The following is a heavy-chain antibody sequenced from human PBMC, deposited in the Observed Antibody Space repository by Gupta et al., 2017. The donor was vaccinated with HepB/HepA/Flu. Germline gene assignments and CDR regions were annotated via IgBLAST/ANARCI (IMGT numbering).Heavy chain of an antibody. J-gene: IGHJ4*02. V-gene: IGHV5-51*01. CDR3: ARHRPQGRIVPSGEVDY. CDR1: GYKFISYW. CDR2: IYPGDSDT. Sequence: EVQLVQSGAEVKKPGEALKISCTISGYKFISYWNGWVRQMPGKGLGWRGIIYPGDSDTRYSPSFQGQVTISADKSISTAYLQWSRLKASDSAMYYCARHRPQGRIVPSGEVDYWGQGTLVTVSS. D-gene: IGHD1-26*01.